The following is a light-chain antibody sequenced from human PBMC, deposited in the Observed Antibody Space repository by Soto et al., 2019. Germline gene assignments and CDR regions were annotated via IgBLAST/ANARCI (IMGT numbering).Light chain of an antibody. CDR1: QSVSSY. J-gene: IGKJ4*01. CDR3: QQGSNWPPGLT. CDR2: DAS. V-gene: IGKV3-11*01. Sequence: EIVMTQSPGTLSLSPGERATLSCRASQSVSSYLAWYQQKPGQAPRLLIYDASIRATGIPARFSGSGSGTDFTLTISSLEPVDFAVYYCQQGSNWPPGLTFGGGTKVDIK.